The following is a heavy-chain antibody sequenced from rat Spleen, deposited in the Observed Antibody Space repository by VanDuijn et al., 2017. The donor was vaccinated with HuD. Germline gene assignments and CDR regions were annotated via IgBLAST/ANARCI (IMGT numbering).Heavy chain of an antibody. CDR2: INSGAGNS. CDR3: ATDGYYDGTYYSVYIMDA. D-gene: IGHD1-12*02. V-gene: IGHV5-25*01. J-gene: IGHJ4*01. Sequence: EEQLVESGGGLVQPGRSMKVSCRALGFTFSNYYMAWVRQAPTKGLEWVASINSGAGNSYSGDSVKGRFTISRDNAKSTLYLQMDSLRSEDTATYFCATDGYYDGTYYSVYIMDAWGQGASVTVSS. CDR1: GFTFSNYY.